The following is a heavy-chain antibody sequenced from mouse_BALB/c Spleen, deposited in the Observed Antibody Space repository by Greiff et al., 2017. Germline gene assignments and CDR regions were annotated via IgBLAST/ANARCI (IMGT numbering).Heavy chain of an antibody. CDR3: ARQLGLRSYAMDY. Sequence: EVMLVESGGGLVQPGGSLKLSCAASGFTFSSYTMSWVRQTPEKRLEWVAYISNGGGSTYYPDTVKGRFTISRDNAKNTLYLQMSSLKSEDTAMYYCARQLGLRSYAMDYWGQGTSVTVSS. D-gene: IGHD1-1*01. CDR1: GFTFSSYT. CDR2: ISNGGGST. V-gene: IGHV5-12-2*01. J-gene: IGHJ4*01.